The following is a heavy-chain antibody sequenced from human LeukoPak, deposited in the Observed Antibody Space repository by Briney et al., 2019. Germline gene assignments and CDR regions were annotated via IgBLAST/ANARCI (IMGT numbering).Heavy chain of an antibody. D-gene: IGHD3-22*01. Sequence: ASVKVSCKASGYTITSYYIHWVRQAPGQGLEWMGMINPIGGNTNYAQKFQDRVTMTRDTSTSTVYMELSSLRSDDTAMYYCAGSVVNSWYLDLWGRGTLVTVSS. CDR3: AGSVVNSWYLDL. J-gene: IGHJ2*01. V-gene: IGHV1-46*01. CDR2: INPIGGNT. CDR1: GYTITSYY.